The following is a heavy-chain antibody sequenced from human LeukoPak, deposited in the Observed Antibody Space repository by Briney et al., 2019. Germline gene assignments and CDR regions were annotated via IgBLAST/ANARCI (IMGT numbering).Heavy chain of an antibody. V-gene: IGHV3-30*18. Sequence: AGGSLRLSCAASGFTFSYYGIHWVRQAPGKGLEWVAVISYDGSNKYYADSVKGRFTISRGNSKNTLYMQMNSLRAEDTAVYYCAKDFAKYCSGGCDFQHWGQGTLVTVS. CDR2: ISYDGSNK. CDR3: AKDFAKYCSGGCDFQH. CDR1: GFTFSYYG. D-gene: IGHD2-15*01. J-gene: IGHJ1*01.